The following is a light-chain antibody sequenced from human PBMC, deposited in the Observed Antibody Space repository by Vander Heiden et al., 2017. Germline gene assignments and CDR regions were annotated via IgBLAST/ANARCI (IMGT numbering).Light chain of an antibody. Sequence: EIVLTQSPATLSLSPGERATLSCRASQSISSYLAWYQHRPGQAPRLLIYDASNRATGIPARFSGSGSGTDFTLTISSLEPEDFAVYYCQQRSSWWTFGYGTKVEIK. CDR2: DAS. CDR1: QSISSY. J-gene: IGKJ1*01. V-gene: IGKV3-11*01. CDR3: QQRSSWWT.